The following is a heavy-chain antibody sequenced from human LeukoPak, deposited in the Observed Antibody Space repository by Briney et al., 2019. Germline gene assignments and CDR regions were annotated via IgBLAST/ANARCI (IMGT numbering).Heavy chain of an antibody. CDR2: IYYSGST. V-gene: IGHV4-61*01. Sequence: SETLSFTCTVSGGSVISGTYYWSWIRQPPGKGLEWIGYIYYSGSTNYNPSLKSRVTISVDTSKNQFSLKLSSVTAADTAVYYCAKDGVWFGELFHRGWFDPWGQGTLVTVSS. CDR3: AKDGVWFGELFHRGWFDP. D-gene: IGHD3-10*01. J-gene: IGHJ5*02. CDR1: GGSVISGTYY.